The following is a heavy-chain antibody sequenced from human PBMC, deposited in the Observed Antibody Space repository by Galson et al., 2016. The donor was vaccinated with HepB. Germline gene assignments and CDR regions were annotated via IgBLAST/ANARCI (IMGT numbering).Heavy chain of an antibody. CDR1: GFTFSNAW. CDR2: IKSKTHGGTT. J-gene: IGHJ1*01. CDR3: TTGFDGFQN. Sequence: LRLSCAASGFTFSNAWMNWVRQAPGKGLEWVGRIKSKTHGGTTDYAAPVKGRFTISRDDSENTLYLQMNSLKTEDTAVYYCTTGFDGFQNWGQGTLVTVSS. V-gene: IGHV3-15*07.